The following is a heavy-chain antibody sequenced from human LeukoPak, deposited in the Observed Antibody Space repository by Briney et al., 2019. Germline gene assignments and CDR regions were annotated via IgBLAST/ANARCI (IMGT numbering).Heavy chain of an antibody. D-gene: IGHD3-10*01. Sequence: PGGSLRLSCAASGFTFSSYAMSWVRQAPGKGLEWVSAISGSGGSTYYADSVKGRFTISRDNSKNTLYLQMNSLRAEDTAVYYCAKDGGAWRGLWFGELYFDYWGQGTLVTVSS. CDR3: AKDGGAWRGLWFGELYFDY. CDR2: ISGSGGST. V-gene: IGHV3-23*01. CDR1: GFTFSSYA. J-gene: IGHJ4*02.